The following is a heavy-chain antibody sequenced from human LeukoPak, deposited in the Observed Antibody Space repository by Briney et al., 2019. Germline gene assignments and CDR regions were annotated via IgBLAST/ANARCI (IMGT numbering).Heavy chain of an antibody. Sequence: QTGGSLRLSCAASGFTFSGYWMNWVRQAPGKGLEWVANIKQDGSEKYYVDSVKGRFTISRDNAKNSLYLQMNSLRDEDTAVYYCARDPFGIAAAGGAFDIWGQGTMVTVSS. J-gene: IGHJ3*02. CDR1: GFTFSGYW. CDR3: ARDPFGIAAAGGAFDI. D-gene: IGHD6-13*01. CDR2: IKQDGSEK. V-gene: IGHV3-7*01.